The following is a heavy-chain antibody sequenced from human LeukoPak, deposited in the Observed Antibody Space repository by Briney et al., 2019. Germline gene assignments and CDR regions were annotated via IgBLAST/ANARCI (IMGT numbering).Heavy chain of an antibody. Sequence: SQTLSLTCTVSGGSISSGGYYWSWIRQPPGKGLEWIGSIYYSGSTYYNPSLKSRVTISVDTSKNQFSLKLSSVTAADTAVYYCARDGTSPGNAFDIWGQGTMVTVSS. CDR1: GGSISSGGYY. J-gene: IGHJ3*02. V-gene: IGHV4-30-2*03. D-gene: IGHD1-26*01. CDR3: ARDGTSPGNAFDI. CDR2: IYYSGST.